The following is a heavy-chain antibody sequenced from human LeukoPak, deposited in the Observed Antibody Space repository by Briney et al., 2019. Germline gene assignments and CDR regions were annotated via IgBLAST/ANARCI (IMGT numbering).Heavy chain of an antibody. CDR3: AKASGSSWYLFDY. J-gene: IGHJ4*02. CDR2: ISYDGSNK. V-gene: IGHV3-30*18. D-gene: IGHD6-13*01. Sequence: PGRSLRLSCAASGFTFSSYGMHWVRQAPGKGLEWVAVISYDGSNKYYADSVKGRFTISRDNSKNTLYLQMNSLRAEDTAVYYCAKASGSSWYLFDYWGQGTLVTVSS. CDR1: GFTFSSYG.